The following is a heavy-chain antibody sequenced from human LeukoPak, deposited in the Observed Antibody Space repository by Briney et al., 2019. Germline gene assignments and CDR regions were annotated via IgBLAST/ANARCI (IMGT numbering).Heavy chain of an antibody. V-gene: IGHV3-21*04. D-gene: IGHD2-15*01. CDR2: ISSSSSYI. J-gene: IGHJ3*02. Sequence: PGGSLRLSCAASGFTFSSYSMNWVRQAPGKGLEWVSSISSSSSYIYYADSVKGRFTISRDNAKNSLYLQMNSLRAEDTAVYYCAKNSRRDQGGSCYGPECHDAFDIWGQGTMVTVSS. CDR3: AKNSRRDQGGSCYGPECHDAFDI. CDR1: GFTFSSYS.